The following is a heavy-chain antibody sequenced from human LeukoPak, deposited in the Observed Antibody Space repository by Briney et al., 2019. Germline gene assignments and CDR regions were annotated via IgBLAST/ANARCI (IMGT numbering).Heavy chain of an antibody. V-gene: IGHV4-59*08. J-gene: IGHJ4*02. D-gene: IGHD3-10*01. CDR1: GGSINSYY. Sequence: PSETLSLTCSVSGGSINSYYWSWIRQPPGKGLEWIGYIYSSGSTNYNPSLKSRVTISVDTSKNQFSLELSSVTAADTAVYYCAGKGTSRIIMPHGARGPLVIVPS. CDR3: AGKGTSRIIMPH. CDR2: IYSSGST.